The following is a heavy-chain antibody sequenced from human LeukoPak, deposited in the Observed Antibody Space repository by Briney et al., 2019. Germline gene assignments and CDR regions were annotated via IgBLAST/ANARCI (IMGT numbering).Heavy chain of an antibody. CDR1: GFTFSSYW. Sequence: GRSLRLSCAASGFTFSSYWMHWVRQAPGKGLVWVSRLNRDGSSTIYADSVKGRFTISRGNAKNTLYLQMNSLRAEDTAVSYCASSLTGDSRGYDAFDIWGQGTMVTVSS. D-gene: IGHD3-22*01. CDR3: ASSLTGDSRGYDAFDI. CDR2: LNRDGSST. J-gene: IGHJ3*02. V-gene: IGHV3-74*01.